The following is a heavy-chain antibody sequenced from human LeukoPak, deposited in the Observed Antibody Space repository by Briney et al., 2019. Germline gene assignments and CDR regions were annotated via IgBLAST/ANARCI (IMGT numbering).Heavy chain of an antibody. J-gene: IGHJ4*02. V-gene: IGHV4-34*01. CDR3: AGQYTGYDAFDY. Sequence: PSETLSLTCAVYGGSFSGDFWSWIRQSPGKGLEWIGSMYHSGTTYYNPSLKSRVTLSVDTSKNQFSLKLSSVTAADTAVYYCAGQYTGYDAFDYWGQGTLVTVSS. D-gene: IGHD5-12*01. CDR2: MYHSGTT. CDR1: GGSFSGDF.